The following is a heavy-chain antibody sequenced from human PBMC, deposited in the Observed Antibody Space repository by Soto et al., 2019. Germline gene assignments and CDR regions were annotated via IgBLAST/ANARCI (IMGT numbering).Heavy chain of an antibody. CDR2: ISTSGDTK. Sequence: LRLSCAASGFTFSSYEMNWVRQAPGKGLEWVSYISTSGDTKYYADSVKGRFTISRDNAKNSLYLQMNSLRAEDTAVYYCARDGYSYGSPFDYWGQGTLVTVSS. J-gene: IGHJ4*02. CDR3: ARDGYSYGSPFDY. D-gene: IGHD5-18*01. CDR1: GFTFSSYE. V-gene: IGHV3-48*03.